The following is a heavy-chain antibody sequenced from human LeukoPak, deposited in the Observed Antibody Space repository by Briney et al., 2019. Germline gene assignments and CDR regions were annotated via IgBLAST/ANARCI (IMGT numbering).Heavy chain of an antibody. CDR3: ARDRAARQTAAAGPPLDY. Sequence: SETLSLTCTVSGGSISSYYWSWIRQPPGKGLEWIGYIYYSGSTYYNPSLKSRVTISVDTSKNQFSLKLSSVTAADTAVYYCARDRAARQTAAAGPPLDYWGQGTLVTVSS. D-gene: IGHD6-13*01. J-gene: IGHJ4*02. V-gene: IGHV4-59*12. CDR1: GGSISSYY. CDR2: IYYSGST.